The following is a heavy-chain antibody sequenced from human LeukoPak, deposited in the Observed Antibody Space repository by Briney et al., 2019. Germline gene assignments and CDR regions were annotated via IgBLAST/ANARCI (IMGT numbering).Heavy chain of an antibody. CDR2: INWIGGST. J-gene: IGHJ6*02. D-gene: IGHD3-10*01. V-gene: IGHV3-20*01. CDR1: GFTFDDYG. Sequence: PGGSLRFSCEASGFTFDDYGMSWVRQAPGKGLNWVSGINWIGGSTGYADSVKGRFTISRDNAKNSLYLQMNSLRAEDTALYHCARGYYGSGSSHYYYYYGMDVWGQGTTVTVSS. CDR3: ARGYYGSGSSHYYYYYGMDV.